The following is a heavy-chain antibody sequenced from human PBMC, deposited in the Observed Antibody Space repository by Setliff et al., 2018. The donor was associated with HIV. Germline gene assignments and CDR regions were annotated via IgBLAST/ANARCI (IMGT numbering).Heavy chain of an antibody. CDR3: GSIMAGGAMSYSYYYMDV. V-gene: IGHV4-34*01. Sequence: SQTLSLTCAVYGGSFSSYSWTWIRQPPGKGLEWIGEINRSGSTNYNPSLKSRLTIIVDTSKNQFSLKLNSVTAADTAVYYCGSIMAGGAMSYSYYYMDVWGKGTTVTVS. CDR1: GGSFSSYS. J-gene: IGHJ6*03. D-gene: IGHD3-16*01. CDR2: INRSGST.